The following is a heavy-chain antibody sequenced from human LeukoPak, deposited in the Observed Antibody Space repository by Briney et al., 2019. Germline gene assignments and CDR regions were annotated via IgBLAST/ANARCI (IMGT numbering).Heavy chain of an antibody. CDR2: ITASGGNT. J-gene: IGHJ4*02. CDR3: AKAQRGSFSPFDY. CDR1: GFTFSSYA. D-gene: IGHD1-26*01. V-gene: IGHV3-23*01. Sequence: GGSLRLSCAASGFTFSSYAMGWVRQAPGKGLEWVSAITASGGNTYYADSVKGRFTISRDNSKNTLYLQMNSLRAEDTAVYYCAKAQRGSFSPFDYWGQGTLVTVSS.